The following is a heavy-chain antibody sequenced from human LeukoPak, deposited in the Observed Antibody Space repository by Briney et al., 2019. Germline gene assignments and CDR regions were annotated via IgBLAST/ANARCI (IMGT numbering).Heavy chain of an antibody. CDR1: GGSISSSN. CDR3: ARDRGRKYYFDY. CDR2: IYTGESS. J-gene: IGHJ4*02. V-gene: IGHV4-4*07. Sequence: SETLSLTCAVSGGSISSSNWSWFRQPAGKGLEWIGRIYTGESSNYNPSLRSRVTMSVDTSKNQFSLKLNSVTAAGTAVYYCARDRGRKYYFDYWGQGTLVIVSS.